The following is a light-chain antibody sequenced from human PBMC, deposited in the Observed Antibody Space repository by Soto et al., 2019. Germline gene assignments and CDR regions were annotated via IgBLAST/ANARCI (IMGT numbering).Light chain of an antibody. CDR1: QDVTNS. CDR3: QQYIRRPLS. V-gene: IGKV3-15*01. Sequence: EILMTQSPATLSLSPGEGVTLSCRAAQDVTNSVAWYQQKSGQAPRLLIYDASARASGVSARFSGSGSGTDFTLTISGLQAEDFAVYFCQQYIRRPLSFGQGTRLEL. CDR2: DAS. J-gene: IGKJ5*01.